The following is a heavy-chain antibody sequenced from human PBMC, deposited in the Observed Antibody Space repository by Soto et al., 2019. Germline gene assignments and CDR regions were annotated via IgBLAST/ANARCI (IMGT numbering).Heavy chain of an antibody. D-gene: IGHD6-19*01. J-gene: IGHJ3*02. CDR2: IIPIFGKA. V-gene: IGHV1-69*01. Sequence: QVQLVQSGAEVKKPGSSVKVSCKASGGTFSSYAISWVRQATGQGLEWMGGIIPIFGKANYAQKFQGRVTITADESTSTGYMELSSLRSEDTAENYCAKDGDSRGNQNDAFNIWGQGTMDTVSS. CDR3: AKDGDSRGNQNDAFNI. CDR1: GGTFSSYA.